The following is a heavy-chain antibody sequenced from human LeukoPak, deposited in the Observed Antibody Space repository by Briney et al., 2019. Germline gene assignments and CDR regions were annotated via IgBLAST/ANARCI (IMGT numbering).Heavy chain of an antibody. Sequence: SETLSLTCTVSGGSISSYYWSWIRQPPGKGLEWIGYIYYGGSTNYNPSLKSRVTISVDTSKNQFSLKLSSVTAADTAVYYCARGRDGYNWGPGRGYYYYMDVWGKGTTVTVSS. J-gene: IGHJ6*03. D-gene: IGHD5-24*01. V-gene: IGHV4-59*01. CDR2: IYYGGST. CDR3: ARGRDGYNWGPGRGYYYYMDV. CDR1: GGSISSYY.